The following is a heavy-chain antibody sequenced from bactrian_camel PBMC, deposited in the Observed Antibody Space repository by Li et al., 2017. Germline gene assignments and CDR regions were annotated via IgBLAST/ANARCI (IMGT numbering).Heavy chain of an antibody. CDR2: VDSRGTA. Sequence: HVQLVESGGGSVQTGGSLRLSCEFSGNTNADYCMGWYRQTPGKEKEGVAVVDSRGTASYGESAKGRFTISRDNAKNTVYLQMTSLKPEDTAVYYCATHTLALGGNCPATAFGYWGQGTQVTVS. CDR3: ATHTLALGGNCPATAFGY. J-gene: IGHJ6*01. D-gene: IGHD2*01. V-gene: IGHV3S53*01. CDR1: GNTNADYC.